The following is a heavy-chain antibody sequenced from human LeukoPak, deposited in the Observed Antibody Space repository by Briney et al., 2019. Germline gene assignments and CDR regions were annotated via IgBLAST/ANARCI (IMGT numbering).Heavy chain of an antibody. CDR3: ARGFDFDS. CDR2: IYSTGST. CDR1: GFTVSSNY. Sequence: PGGSPRLSCAASGFTVSSNYMSWVRQAPGKGLEWVSVIYSTGSTYYADSVKGRFTMSRDNSKNPLYLQMNRLRAEDTAVYYCARGFDFDSWGQGILVAVSS. J-gene: IGHJ4*02. V-gene: IGHV3-53*01.